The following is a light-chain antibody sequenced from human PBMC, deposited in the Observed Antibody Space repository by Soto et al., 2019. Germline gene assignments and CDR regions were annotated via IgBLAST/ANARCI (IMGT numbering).Light chain of an antibody. CDR2: GAS. J-gene: IGKJ4*01. CDR3: QQYYNWPVT. Sequence: EIVMTQSPATLSVSPGERVTFSCRASQSVTNRLAWYQHKPGQAPRLLISGASTGATDIPARFSGSGSGTEFTLTINSLQSEAFEIYYCQQYYNWPVTFGGGTKVDIK. CDR1: QSVTNR. V-gene: IGKV3-15*01.